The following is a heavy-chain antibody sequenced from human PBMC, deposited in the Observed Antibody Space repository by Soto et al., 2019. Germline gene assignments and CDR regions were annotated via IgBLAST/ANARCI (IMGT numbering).Heavy chain of an antibody. D-gene: IGHD6-6*01. CDR3: TRADSDVVILPDVRSLLDL. CDR2: INPNGGYT. CDR1: GYDFFKYN. J-gene: IGHJ4*02. V-gene: IGHV1-46*01. Sequence: QVQLVQSGAEVKKPGASVKVSCKTSGYDFFKYNMHWVRQAPGQGLEWMVVINPNGGYTRRAQKFQGRVIMTRDTSSTIVYMELSGLTSADTAMYYCTRADSDVVILPDVRSLLDLWGQGALVTVSS.